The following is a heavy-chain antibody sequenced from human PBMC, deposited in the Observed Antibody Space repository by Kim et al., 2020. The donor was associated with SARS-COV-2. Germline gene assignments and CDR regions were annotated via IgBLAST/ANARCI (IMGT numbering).Heavy chain of an antibody. Sequence: GGSLRLSCAASGFTFSSYSMNWVRQAPGKGLEWVSYISSSSSTIYYADSVKGRFTISRDNAKNSLYLQMNSLRDEDTAVYYCARDRIRLWEPAPWVDFDYWGQGTLVTVSS. CDR1: GFTFSSYS. CDR2: ISSSSSTI. D-gene: IGHD1-26*01. CDR3: ARDRIRLWEPAPWVDFDY. V-gene: IGHV3-48*02. J-gene: IGHJ4*02.